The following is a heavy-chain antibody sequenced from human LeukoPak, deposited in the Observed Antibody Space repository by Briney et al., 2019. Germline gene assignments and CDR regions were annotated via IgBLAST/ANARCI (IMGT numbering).Heavy chain of an antibody. V-gene: IGHV3-23*01. CDR1: GFTFSSYA. J-gene: IGHJ4*02. CDR2: ISGSDDNT. Sequence: GGSLRLSCSASGFTFSSYAMSWVRQAPGKGLEWVSVISGSDDNTFYADSVRGRFAISRDNSKNTLYLQMSSLRAEDTAVYYCAKDSHPPRSGMAFYFDYWGQGTLVTVSS. D-gene: IGHD6-19*01. CDR3: AKDSHPPRSGMAFYFDY.